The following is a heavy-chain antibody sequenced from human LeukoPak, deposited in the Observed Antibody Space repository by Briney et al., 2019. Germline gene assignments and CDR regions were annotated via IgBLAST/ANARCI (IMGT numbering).Heavy chain of an antibody. V-gene: IGHV3-11*01. D-gene: IGHD3-10*01. CDR1: GFTFSDYY. Sequence: GGSLRLSCAASGFTFSDYYMSWIRQAPGKGLEWVSYISSSGSTIYYADSVKGRFTISRDNAKNSLYLQMNSLRAEDTAVYYCARSITMVRGVPLPYYFDYWGQGTLVTVSS. J-gene: IGHJ4*02. CDR2: ISSSGSTI. CDR3: ARSITMVRGVPLPYYFDY.